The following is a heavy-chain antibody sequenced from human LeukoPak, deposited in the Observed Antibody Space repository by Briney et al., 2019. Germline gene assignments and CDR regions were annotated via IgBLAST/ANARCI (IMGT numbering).Heavy chain of an antibody. CDR3: ATAPQTYRYLGY. CDR1: GGSFSGYY. V-gene: IGHV3-11*04. J-gene: IGHJ4*02. Sequence: LSLTCAVYGGSFSGYYMSWIRQAPGKGLEWVSYISSYGSTIYYADSVKGRFTISRDNAKNSLYLQMNSLRAEDTAVYYCATAPQTYRYLGYWGQGTLVTVSS. D-gene: IGHD3-16*02. CDR2: ISSYGSTI.